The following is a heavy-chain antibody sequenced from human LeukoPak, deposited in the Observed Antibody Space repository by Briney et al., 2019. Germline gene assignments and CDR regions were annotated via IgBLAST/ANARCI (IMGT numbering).Heavy chain of an antibody. CDR2: ISTSGGTT. CDR3: ASRAGGCRHFDD. V-gene: IGHV3-23*01. Sequence: GGSLRLSCAPFGFTFTYHAMGLLRQAPGKELEWVSAISTSGGTTVYADSVKGRFTISRDNSRNTLYLQMNSLRAEDTAVYYCASRAGGCRHFDDWGQGTLVTVSS. CDR1: GFTFTYHA. J-gene: IGHJ4*02.